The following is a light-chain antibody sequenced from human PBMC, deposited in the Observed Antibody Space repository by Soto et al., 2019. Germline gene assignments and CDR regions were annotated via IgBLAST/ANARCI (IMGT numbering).Light chain of an antibody. J-gene: IGKJ1*01. CDR3: QHYNSYSEA. V-gene: IGKV1-5*03. Sequence: DIQMTPSPSTLSGSLGDRVTLTFRASQTISSWLAWYQQKPGKAPKLLIYKASTLKSGVPSRFSGSGSGTEFTLTISSLQPDDFATYYCQHYNSYSEAFGQGTKVDIK. CDR1: QTISSW. CDR2: KAS.